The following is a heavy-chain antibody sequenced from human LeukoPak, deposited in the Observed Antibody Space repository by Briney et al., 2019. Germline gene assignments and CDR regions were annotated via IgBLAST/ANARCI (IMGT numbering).Heavy chain of an antibody. J-gene: IGHJ4*02. CDR2: IYTSGST. CDR3: ARAYDSSGP. D-gene: IGHD3-22*01. Sequence: PSETLSLTCTVSGGSISSGSYYWSWIRQPAGKGLEWIGRIYTSGSTNYNPSLKSRVTISVDTSKNQFSLKLSSVTAADTAVYYCARAYDSSGPWGQGTLVTVSS. CDR1: GGSISSGSYY. V-gene: IGHV4-61*02.